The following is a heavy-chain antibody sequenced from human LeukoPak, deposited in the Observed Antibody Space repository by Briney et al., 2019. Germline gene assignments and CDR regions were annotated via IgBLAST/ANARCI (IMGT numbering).Heavy chain of an antibody. V-gene: IGHV3-23*01. CDR2: IRTSVGST. CDR1: GFTFTNYV. CDR3: ANCIAAAGTLWAFDI. D-gene: IGHD6-13*01. Sequence: GGSLRLSCVASGFTFTNYVMTWVRQAPGKGLEWVSSIRTSVGSTFYADSVKGWFTVSRDNSKNTLYLQMNSLRAEDTAVYYCANCIAAAGTLWAFDIWGQGTMVTVSS. J-gene: IGHJ3*02.